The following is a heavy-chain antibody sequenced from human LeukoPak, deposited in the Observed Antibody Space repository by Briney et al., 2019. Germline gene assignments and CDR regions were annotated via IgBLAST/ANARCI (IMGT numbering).Heavy chain of an antibody. CDR3: ARELVVVIPYYFDY. CDR1: GGTFSSYA. V-gene: IGHV1-69*04. Sequence: ASVKVSCKASGGTFSSYAISWVRQAPGQGLEWMGRIIPILGIANYAQKFQGRVTITADKSTSTAYMELSSLRSEDTAVYYCARELVVVIPYYFDYWGQGTLVTVSS. CDR2: IIPILGIA. J-gene: IGHJ4*02. D-gene: IGHD3-22*01.